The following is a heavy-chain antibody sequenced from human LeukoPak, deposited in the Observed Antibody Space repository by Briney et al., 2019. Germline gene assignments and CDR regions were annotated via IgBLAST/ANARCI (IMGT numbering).Heavy chain of an antibody. Sequence: PGGSLRLSCAASGFTFSSYGMHWVRQAPGKGLEWVAVISYDGSNKYYADSVKGRFTISRDNSKNTLYLQMNSLRAEDTAVYYCAKGEDSGSYYRYWGQGTLVTVSS. CDR1: GFTFSSYG. CDR3: AKGEDSGSYYRY. D-gene: IGHD1-26*01. J-gene: IGHJ4*02. CDR2: ISYDGSNK. V-gene: IGHV3-30*18.